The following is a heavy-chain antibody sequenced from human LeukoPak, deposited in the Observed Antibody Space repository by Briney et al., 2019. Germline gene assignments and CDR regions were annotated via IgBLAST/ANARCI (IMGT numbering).Heavy chain of an antibody. J-gene: IGHJ4*02. CDR3: TPNGGYLVY. CDR2: IRGRAFGGTT. Sequence: PGGSLRLSCTASGFTFDDYAIIWVRQAPGKGLEWAGLIRGRAFGGTTDYAAPVKGRFTISRDDSKNTLYLQMNSLKTEDTAVYYCTPNGGYLVYWGQGTLVTVSS. V-gene: IGHV3-49*04. D-gene: IGHD3-16*02. CDR1: GFTFDDYA.